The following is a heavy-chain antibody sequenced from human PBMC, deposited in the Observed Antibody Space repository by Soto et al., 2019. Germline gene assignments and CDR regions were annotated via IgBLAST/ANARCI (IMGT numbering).Heavy chain of an antibody. Sequence: GSLRLSCAVSGFTFSSYWMSCVRQAPGKGLEWVANIKQDGSEKYYVDSVKGRFTISRDNAKNSLYLQMNSLRAEDTAVYYCARDAAYYDFWSGYLHGGMDVWGQGTTVT. V-gene: IGHV3-7*05. D-gene: IGHD3-3*01. CDR1: GFTFSSYW. CDR2: IKQDGSEK. J-gene: IGHJ6*02. CDR3: ARDAAYYDFWSGYLHGGMDV.